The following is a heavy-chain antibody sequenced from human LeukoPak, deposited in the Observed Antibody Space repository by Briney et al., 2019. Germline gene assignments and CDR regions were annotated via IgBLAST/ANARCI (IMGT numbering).Heavy chain of an antibody. D-gene: IGHD2-21*01. CDR1: GYSISSGYD. Sequence: SETLSLTCAVSGYSISSGYDWDWIRQPPGKGLEWIGSIYHSGSTYYNPSLKSRVTIPVDTSKNQFSLKLSSVTAADTAVYYCARHIRGPTDYWGQGTLVTVSS. J-gene: IGHJ4*02. CDR2: IYHSGST. V-gene: IGHV4-38-2*01. CDR3: ARHIRGPTDY.